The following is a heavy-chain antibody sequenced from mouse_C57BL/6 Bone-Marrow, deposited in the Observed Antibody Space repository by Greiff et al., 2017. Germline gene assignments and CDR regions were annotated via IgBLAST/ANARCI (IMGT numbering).Heavy chain of an antibody. CDR3: ARGYDYDYAMDY. V-gene: IGHV1-39*01. D-gene: IGHD2-4*01. J-gene: IGHJ4*01. CDR2: ITPNYGTT. Sequence: VQLQQSGPELVKPGASVKISCKASGYSFTDYNMHWVKQSNGKSLEWIGEITPNYGTTRYNQKFKGKATLTVDQSSSTAYMQLNSLTSEDSAVYYCARGYDYDYAMDYWGQGTSDTVTA. CDR1: GYSFTDYN.